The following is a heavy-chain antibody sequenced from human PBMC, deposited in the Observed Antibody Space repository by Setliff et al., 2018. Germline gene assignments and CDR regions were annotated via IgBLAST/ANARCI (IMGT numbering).Heavy chain of an antibody. CDR2: INHTGST. V-gene: IGHV4-34*01. CDR1: GGSFSGYY. CDR3: ARARYCSGGSCYWTWFGP. Sequence: PSETLSLTCAVYGGSFSGYYWSWIRQPPGKGLEWIGEINHTGSTSYSPSLKSRVTISVDTSKNQFSLKLNSVTAADTAVYYCARARYCSGGSCYWTWFGPWGQGTLVTVSS. J-gene: IGHJ5*02. D-gene: IGHD2-15*01.